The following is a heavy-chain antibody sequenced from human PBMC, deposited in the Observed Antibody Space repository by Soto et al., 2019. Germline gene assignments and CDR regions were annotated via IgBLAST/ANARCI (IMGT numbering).Heavy chain of an antibody. D-gene: IGHD3-9*01. CDR2: ISAYNGNT. CDR1: GYTFTSYG. V-gene: IGHV1-18*04. Sequence: ASGKVSCEASGYTFTSYGISWVRQAPGQGLEWMGWISAYNGNTNYAQKLQGRVTMTTDTSTSTAYMELRSLRSDDTAVYYCAREDSRLRYFDPNYYFDYWGQGTLVTVSS. CDR3: AREDSRLRYFDPNYYFDY. J-gene: IGHJ4*02.